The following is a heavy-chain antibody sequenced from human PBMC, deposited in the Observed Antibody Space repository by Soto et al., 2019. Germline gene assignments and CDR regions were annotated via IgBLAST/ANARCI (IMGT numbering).Heavy chain of an antibody. CDR3: AKDRNYYDSSGYYLFDY. CDR2: ISSSSSTI. CDR1: GFTFSSYS. D-gene: IGHD3-22*01. V-gene: IGHV3-48*01. J-gene: IGHJ4*02. Sequence: GGSLRLSCAASGFTFSSYSMNWVRQAPGKGLEWVSYISSSSSTIYYADSVKGRFTISRDNSKNTLYLQMNSLRAEDTAVYYCAKDRNYYDSSGYYLFDYWGQGTLVTVSS.